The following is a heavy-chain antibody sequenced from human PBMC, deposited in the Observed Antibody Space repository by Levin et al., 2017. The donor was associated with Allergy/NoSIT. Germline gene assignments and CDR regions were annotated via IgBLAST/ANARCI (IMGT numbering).Heavy chain of an antibody. Sequence: ASVKVSCKASGYTFTGYYMHWVRQAPGQGLEWMGWINPNSGGTNYAQKFQGRVTMTRDTSISTAYMELSRLRSDDTAVYYCARRTITGTVWWFDPWGQGTLVTVSS. CDR3: ARRTITGTVWWFDP. J-gene: IGHJ5*02. V-gene: IGHV1-2*02. CDR1: GYTFTGYY. CDR2: INPNSGGT. D-gene: IGHD1-7*01.